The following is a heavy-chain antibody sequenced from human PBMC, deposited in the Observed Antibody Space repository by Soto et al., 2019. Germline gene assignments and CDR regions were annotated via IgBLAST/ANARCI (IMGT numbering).Heavy chain of an antibody. Sequence: PSETLSLTCTVTGGTISGYYWTWIRQSAGGGLEWIGRTYSSGSTNYNPSLKSRVTTSLDTSMNHFSLRLSSVTAADTAVYYCARGQRFSDWFDPWGQGTLVTVSS. V-gene: IGHV4-4*07. CDR2: TYSSGST. D-gene: IGHD3-3*01. J-gene: IGHJ5*02. CDR3: ARGQRFSDWFDP. CDR1: GGTISGYY.